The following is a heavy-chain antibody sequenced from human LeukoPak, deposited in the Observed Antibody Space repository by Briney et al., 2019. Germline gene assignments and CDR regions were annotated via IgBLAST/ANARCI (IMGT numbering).Heavy chain of an antibody. J-gene: IGHJ4*02. V-gene: IGHV3-30-3*01. CDR1: GFTFSSYA. D-gene: IGHD2-2*01. CDR2: ISYDGSNK. Sequence: GRSLRLSCAASGFTFSSYAMHWVRQAPGKGLEWVAVISYDGSNKYYADSVKGRFTISRDNSKNTLYLQMNSLRAEDTAVYYCARAGYCSSTSCYLRFDYWGQGTLVTVSS. CDR3: ARAGYCSSTSCYLRFDY.